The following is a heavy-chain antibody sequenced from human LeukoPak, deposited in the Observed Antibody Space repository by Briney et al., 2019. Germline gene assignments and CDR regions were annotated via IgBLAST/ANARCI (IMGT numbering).Heavy chain of an antibody. CDR3: AKDGGLWVSAHWGDS. CDR2: ITTSDGNT. D-gene: IGHD7-27*01. V-gene: IGHV3-23*01. J-gene: IGHJ4*02. CDR1: GFTFSSYT. Sequence: GSLRLSCAASGFTFSSYTMSWVRQAPGRGLEWVSTITTSDGNTYYADSVKGRFTVSRDNSKNTLFLQMNSLRAEDTAVYYCAKDGGLWVSAHWGDSWGRGTLVTVSS.